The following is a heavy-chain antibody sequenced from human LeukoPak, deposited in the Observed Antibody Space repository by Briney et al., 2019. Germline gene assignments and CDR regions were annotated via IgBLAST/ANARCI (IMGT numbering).Heavy chain of an antibody. D-gene: IGHD6-13*01. CDR2: ISGSGGST. CDR1: GFTFSSYA. J-gene: IGHJ1*01. CDR3: AKSYSSSWYSTFQH. Sequence: PGGSLRLSCVASGFTFSSYAMSWVRQAPGKGLEWVSAISGSGGSTYYADSVKGRFTISRDNSKNTLYLQMNSLRAEDTAVYYCAKSYSSSWYSTFQHWGQGTLVTVSS. V-gene: IGHV3-23*01.